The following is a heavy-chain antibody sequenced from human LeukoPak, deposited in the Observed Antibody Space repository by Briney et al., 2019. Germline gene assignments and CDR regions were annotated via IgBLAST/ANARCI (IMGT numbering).Heavy chain of an antibody. CDR3: ARDHDVVVVAATHDY. Sequence: SQTLSLTCAISGDSVSSNSAAWNWIRQSPSRGLEWLGRTYYRSKWYNDYAVSVKSRITINPDTSKNQFSLQLNSVTAADTAVYYCARDHDVVVVAATHDYWGQGTLVTVSS. V-gene: IGHV6-1*01. J-gene: IGHJ4*02. CDR1: GDSVSSNSAA. D-gene: IGHD2-15*01. CDR2: TYYRSKWYN.